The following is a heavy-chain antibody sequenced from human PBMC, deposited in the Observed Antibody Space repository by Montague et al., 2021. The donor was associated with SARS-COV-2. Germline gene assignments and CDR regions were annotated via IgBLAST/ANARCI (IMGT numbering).Heavy chain of an antibody. D-gene: IGHD3-10*01. CDR2: IYSGGST. Sequence: SLRLSCAASGFTVSSNYMSWVRQVPGKGLEWVSVIYSGGSTYYADSVKGRFTISRHNSKNTLYLQMNSLRAEDTAVYYCARDLTYGSGRSYYYYGMDVWGQGTTVTVSS. V-gene: IGHV3-53*04. CDR3: ARDLTYGSGRSYYYYGMDV. CDR1: GFTVSSNY. J-gene: IGHJ6*02.